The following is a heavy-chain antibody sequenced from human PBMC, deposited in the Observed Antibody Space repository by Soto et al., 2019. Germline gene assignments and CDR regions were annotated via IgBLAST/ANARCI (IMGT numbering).Heavy chain of an antibody. CDR1: GFTFSSYG. D-gene: IGHD3-3*01. CDR3: AKYTYYDFWSGTGVPSFDH. CDR2: ISYDGSNK. V-gene: IGHV3-30*18. Sequence: WSLRLSCAASGFTFSSYGMHWVRQAPGKGLEWVAVISYDGSNKYYADSVKGRFTISRDNSKNTLYLQMNSLRAEDTAVYYCAKYTYYDFWSGTGVPSFDHWGHGTLVTVSS. J-gene: IGHJ5*02.